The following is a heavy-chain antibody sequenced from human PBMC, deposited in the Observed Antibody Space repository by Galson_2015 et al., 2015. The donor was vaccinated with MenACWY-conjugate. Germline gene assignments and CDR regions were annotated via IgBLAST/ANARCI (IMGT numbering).Heavy chain of an antibody. Sequence: SLRLSCAASGFDFDDYAMSWVRQAPGKGLQWVAGVSRGGGSTYYTDPVRGRFTISRDNSKNTLDLQMDSLRVEDTAVYYCAKVIYGARYYFEHWGQGSLVIVTS. J-gene: IGHJ4*02. V-gene: IGHV3-23*01. CDR2: VSRGGGST. D-gene: IGHD3/OR15-3a*01. CDR1: GFDFDDYA. CDR3: AKVIYGARYYFEH.